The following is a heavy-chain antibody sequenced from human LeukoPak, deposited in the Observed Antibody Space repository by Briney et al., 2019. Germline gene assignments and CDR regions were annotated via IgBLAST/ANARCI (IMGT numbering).Heavy chain of an antibody. CDR3: ARGEKDYYYGMDV. Sequence: ETLSLTCAVYGGSFSGYYWSWIRQPPGKGLEWIGEINHSGSTNYNPSLKSRVTISVDTSKNQFSLKLSSVTAAGTAVYYCARGEKDYYYGMDVWGQGTTVTVSS. CDR2: INHSGST. V-gene: IGHV4-34*01. J-gene: IGHJ6*02. CDR1: GGSFSGYY.